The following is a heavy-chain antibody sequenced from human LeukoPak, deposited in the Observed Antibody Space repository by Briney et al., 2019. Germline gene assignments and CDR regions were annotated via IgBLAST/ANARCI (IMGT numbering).Heavy chain of an antibody. V-gene: IGHV1-2*02. CDR2: INPNRGDT. CDR1: GYTFTGYY. Sequence: ASVKVSCKASGYTFTGYYMHWVRQAPGQGLEWMGWINPNRGDTNYAQKFQGRVAMTRDMSITTIYMELSRLRSDDTAVYYCARETYYYDSSGYWFDPWGQGTLVTVSS. D-gene: IGHD3-22*01. J-gene: IGHJ5*02. CDR3: ARETYYYDSSGYWFDP.